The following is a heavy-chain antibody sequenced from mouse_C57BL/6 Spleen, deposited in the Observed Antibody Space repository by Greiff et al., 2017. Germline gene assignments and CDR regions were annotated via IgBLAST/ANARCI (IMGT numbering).Heavy chain of an antibody. CDR3: TRDWMYYFDY. J-gene: IGHJ2*01. V-gene: IGHV5-9-1*02. CDR1: GFTFSSYA. CDR2: ISSGGDYI. Sequence: EVKLVESGEGLVKPGGSLKLSCAASGFTFSSYAMSWVRQTPEKRLEWVAYISSGGDYIYYADTVKSRFTISRDNARNTLYLQMSSLKSEDTAMYYCTRDWMYYFDYWGQGTTLTVSS.